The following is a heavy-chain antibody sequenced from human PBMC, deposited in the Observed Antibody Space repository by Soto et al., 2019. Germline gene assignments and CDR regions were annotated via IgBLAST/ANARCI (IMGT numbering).Heavy chain of an antibody. D-gene: IGHD3-22*01. Sequence: QLQLQESGPGLVKPSETLSLTCTVSGGSISSSDFYWGWLRQPPGKGLDFIGSMYYSGTTYYNPSLKNRLTISVDTSKNQFSLKLISVTAADTAVYSCAVVDSTGNWFDPWGQGALVTVSS. CDR1: GGSISSSDFY. V-gene: IGHV4-39*01. CDR2: MYYSGTT. J-gene: IGHJ5*02. CDR3: AVVDSTGNWFDP.